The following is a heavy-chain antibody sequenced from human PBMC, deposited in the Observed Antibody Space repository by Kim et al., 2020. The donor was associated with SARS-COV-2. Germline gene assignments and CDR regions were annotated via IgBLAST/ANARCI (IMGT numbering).Heavy chain of an antibody. V-gene: IGHV3-13*04. Sequence: GGSLRLSCAASGFTFSSYDMHWVRQATGKGLEWVSVIGTAGDTYYPGSVKGRFTISRENAKNSLYLQMNSLRAGYTAVYYCARGGHRQYDSSGFGDYWGQGTLVTVSS. D-gene: IGHD3-22*01. CDR1: GFTFSSYD. CDR2: IGTAGDT. J-gene: IGHJ4*02. CDR3: ARGGHRQYDSSGFGDY.